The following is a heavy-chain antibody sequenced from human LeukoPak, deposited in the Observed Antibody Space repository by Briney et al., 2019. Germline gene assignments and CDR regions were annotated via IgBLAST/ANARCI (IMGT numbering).Heavy chain of an antibody. Sequence: GGSLRLSCAASGFPFNVQTMSWGRQAPGKGLDWVASMRQDGSEIYYVDSVKGRFTISRDNPKNSLYLQMNSLRAEDTAVYYCARGGATRGRFENWGQGTLVTVSS. CDR1: GFPFNVQT. CDR3: ARGGATRGRFEN. CDR2: MRQDGSEI. J-gene: IGHJ4*02. V-gene: IGHV3-7*01. D-gene: IGHD1-26*01.